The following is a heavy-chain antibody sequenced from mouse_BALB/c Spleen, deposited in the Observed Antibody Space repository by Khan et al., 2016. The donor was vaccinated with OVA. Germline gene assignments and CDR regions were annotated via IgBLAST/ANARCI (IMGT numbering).Heavy chain of an antibody. Sequence: VRLQQSGPELVKPGASVKIPCKASGYPFTDYNMAWVKQSHGRGLEWIGDIFPNNGGTVYNQKFKGKATLTVDKSSSTAFMELRSLTSEDTAVYYCARHGYGGFAYGGQGTLVTVSA. CDR3: ARHGYGGFAY. CDR1: GYPFTDYN. V-gene: IGHV1-18*01. D-gene: IGHD1-1*02. CDR2: IFPNNGGT. J-gene: IGHJ3*01.